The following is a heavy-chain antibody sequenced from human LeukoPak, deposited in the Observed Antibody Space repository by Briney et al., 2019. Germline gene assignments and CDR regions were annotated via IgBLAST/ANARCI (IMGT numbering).Heavy chain of an antibody. D-gene: IGHD3-16*01. J-gene: IGHJ5*02. CDR3: AKDHYDNWFDP. CDR1: GFNFSNYA. CDR2: ISGSGGRT. V-gene: IGHV3-23*01. Sequence: GGSLRLSCAASGFNFSNYATSWVRQAPGKGLEWVSAISGSGGRTYYADSVKGRFTISRDNSKSTLYLQMNSLRADDTAIYYCAKDHYDNWFDPWGQGTLVTVSS.